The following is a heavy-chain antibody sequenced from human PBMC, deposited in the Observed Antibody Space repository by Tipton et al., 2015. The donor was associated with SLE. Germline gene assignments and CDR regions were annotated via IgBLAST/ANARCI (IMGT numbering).Heavy chain of an antibody. CDR2: IYTSGST. D-gene: IGHD3-16*01. J-gene: IGHJ5*02. CDR3: ARVTRGGWFDP. CDR1: GGSIISYY. Sequence: TLSLTCTVSGGSIISYYWSWIRQPAGKGLEWIGRIYTSGSTNYSPSLNSRVTMSVDTSKNQFSLKLSSVTAADTAVYYCARVTRGGWFDPWGQGTLVTVSS. V-gene: IGHV4-4*07.